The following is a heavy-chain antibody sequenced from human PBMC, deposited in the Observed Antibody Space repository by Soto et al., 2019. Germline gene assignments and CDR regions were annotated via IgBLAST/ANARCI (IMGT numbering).Heavy chain of an antibody. CDR3: AKDQKEVTIFGVVTMPWNYYGMDV. Sequence: GGSLRLSCAASGFTFSSYWMHWVRQAPGKGLVWVSRIHGDGSSSSYADSVRGRFTITRDNAKNILYLQMNSLRAEDTAVYYCAKDQKEVTIFGVVTMPWNYYGMDVWGQGTTVTVSS. J-gene: IGHJ6*02. CDR2: IHGDGSSS. CDR1: GFTFSSYW. V-gene: IGHV3-74*01. D-gene: IGHD3-3*01.